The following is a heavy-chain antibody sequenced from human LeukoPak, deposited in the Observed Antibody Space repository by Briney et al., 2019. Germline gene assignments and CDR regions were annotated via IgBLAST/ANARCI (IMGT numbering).Heavy chain of an antibody. V-gene: IGHV4-59*04. CDR1: GGSISSYY. CDR3: ARYDVWGTYRAFDY. D-gene: IGHD3-16*02. Sequence: SSETLSLTCSVSGGSISSYYWGWIRQPPGKGLEWIGFIYHSGSTYYNPSLKSRVTISVDTSKNQFSLKLSSVTAADTAVYYCARYDVWGTYRAFDYWGQGTLVTVSS. J-gene: IGHJ4*02. CDR2: IYHSGST.